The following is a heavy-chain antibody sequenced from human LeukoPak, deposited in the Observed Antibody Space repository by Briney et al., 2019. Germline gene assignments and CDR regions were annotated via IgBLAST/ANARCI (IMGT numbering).Heavy chain of an antibody. Sequence: SVTVSCKSSVCTLSSYAINWVRQAGGQGLEWMVGIIPIFGTANYAQKFQGRVTITTDESTSTAYMELSSRRSEDTAVYYCTRASTSSNLYYWGQRTLVTASS. CDR3: TRASTSSNLYY. V-gene: IGHV1-69*05. J-gene: IGHJ4*02. CDR1: VCTLSSYA. D-gene: IGHD2-2*01. CDR2: IIPIFGTA.